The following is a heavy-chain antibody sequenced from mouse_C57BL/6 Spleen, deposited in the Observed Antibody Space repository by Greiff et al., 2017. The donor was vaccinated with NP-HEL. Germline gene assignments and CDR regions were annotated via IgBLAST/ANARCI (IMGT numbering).Heavy chain of an antibody. CDR2: ISYDGSN. J-gene: IGHJ4*01. D-gene: IGHD2-4*01. Sequence: VQLKESGPGLVKPSQSLSLTCSVTGYSITSGYYWNWIRQFPGNKLEWMGYISYDGSNNYNPSLKNRISITRDTSKNQFFLKLNSVTTEDTATYYCARDRDYDYDDYAMDYWGQGTSVTVSS. V-gene: IGHV3-6*01. CDR1: GYSITSGYY. CDR3: ARDRDYDYDDYAMDY.